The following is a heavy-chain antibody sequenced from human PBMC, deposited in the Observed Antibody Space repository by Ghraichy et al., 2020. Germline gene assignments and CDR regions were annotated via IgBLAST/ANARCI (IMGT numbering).Heavy chain of an antibody. CDR3: ARDLLRYFDWEGGPYNGWDV. CDR1: GYTFTSFG. D-gene: IGHD3-9*01. CDR2: IDTYKGDT. V-gene: IGHV1-18*04. Sequence: ASVKVSCKTSGYTFTSFGINWVRQAPGQGLEWMGWIDTYKGDTKFARKFQGRVAMTTDISRTTANLELRSLRSDDTAVYYCARDLLRYFDWEGGPYNGWDVWGQGTTVTVTS. J-gene: IGHJ6*02.